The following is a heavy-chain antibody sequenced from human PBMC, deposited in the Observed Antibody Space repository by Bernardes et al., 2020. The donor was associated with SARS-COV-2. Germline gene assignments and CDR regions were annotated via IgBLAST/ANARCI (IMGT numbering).Heavy chain of an antibody. CDR3: AKLRSVLWIHPYYNAMDA. D-gene: IGHD2-2*01. Sequence: VGSLILSCAASGFTFRSSSMNWVRQAPGQGLEWVSYISSSSSTIYYADSVKGRFTISRDNAKNSLYLQMNSLRAEDTAVYYCAKLRSVLWIHPYYNAMDAWGQGTTVTVSS. CDR2: ISSSSSTI. J-gene: IGHJ6*02. CDR1: GFTFRSSS. V-gene: IGHV3-48*01.